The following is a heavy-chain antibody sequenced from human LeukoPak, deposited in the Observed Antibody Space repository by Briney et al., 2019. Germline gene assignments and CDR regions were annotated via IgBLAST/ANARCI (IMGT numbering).Heavy chain of an antibody. CDR1: GFTFSPLG. CDR2: IRNKANSYTT. D-gene: IGHD4-23*01. J-gene: IGHJ4*02. CDR3: ARVRSVVSDY. Sequence: GGSLRLSCAASGFTFSPLGMNWVRQAPGRGLEWVCRIRNKANSYTTEYAVSVKGRFTISRDDSKNSLYLQMNSLKSEDTGVYYCARVRSVVSDYWGQGTLVTVSS. V-gene: IGHV3-72*01.